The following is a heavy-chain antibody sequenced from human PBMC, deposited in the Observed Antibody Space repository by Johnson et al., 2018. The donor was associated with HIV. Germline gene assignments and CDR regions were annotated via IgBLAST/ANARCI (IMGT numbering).Heavy chain of an antibody. V-gene: IGHV3-74*01. Sequence: VQLVESGGGLVQPGGSLRLSCGASGFTFSDHWMQWVRQAPGKGLVWVSRINSDGSSTRYADSVKGRFTVSRDNAKNKLYLQMNSLRAEDTAVYYCARGAWSYCGGDCYGYPPDAFDIWGQGTMVTVSS. J-gene: IGHJ3*02. D-gene: IGHD2-21*02. CDR1: GFTFSDHW. CDR3: ARGAWSYCGGDCYGYPPDAFDI. CDR2: INSDGSST.